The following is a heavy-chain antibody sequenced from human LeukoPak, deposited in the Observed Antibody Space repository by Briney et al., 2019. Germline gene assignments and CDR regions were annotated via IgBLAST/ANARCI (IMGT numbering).Heavy chain of an antibody. Sequence: PSETVSLTCTVTGYSISRGYFWGWIRQPPGKGLEWIVSMYNSGSTYYNPTLKSRATISIDTSKHQFSLPLSSLTAAGTPVYFCARDGPYDSDAFHFWGQGTVVAVSS. V-gene: IGHV4-38-2*02. CDR3: ARDGPYDSDAFHF. J-gene: IGHJ3*01. D-gene: IGHD3-22*01. CDR1: GYSISRGYF. CDR2: MYNSGST.